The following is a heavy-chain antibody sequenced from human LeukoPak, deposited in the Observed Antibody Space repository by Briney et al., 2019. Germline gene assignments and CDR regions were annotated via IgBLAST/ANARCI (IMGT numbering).Heavy chain of an antibody. CDR3: ARGRPNYDSSGYYTLLDY. CDR1: GGTFSSYA. Sequence: SVKVSCKASGGTFSSYAISWVRQAPGQGLEWMGGIIPIFGTANYAQKFQGRVTITADESTSTAYMELSSLRSEDTAVYYCARGRPNYDSSGYYTLLDYWGQGTLVTVSS. CDR2: IIPIFGTA. V-gene: IGHV1-69*13. D-gene: IGHD3-22*01. J-gene: IGHJ4*02.